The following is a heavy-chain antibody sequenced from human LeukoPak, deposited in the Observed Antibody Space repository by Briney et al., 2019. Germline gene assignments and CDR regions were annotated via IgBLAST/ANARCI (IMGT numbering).Heavy chain of an antibody. Sequence: HWASVKVSCKVSGYTLTELSMHWVRQAPGQGLEWMGIINPSGGSTSYAQKFQGRVTMTRDTSTSTVYIELSSLRSGDTAVYYCARDQEMATINWAFDYWGQGTLVTVSS. CDR2: INPSGGST. J-gene: IGHJ4*02. CDR1: GYTLTELS. V-gene: IGHV1-46*01. CDR3: ARDQEMATINWAFDY. D-gene: IGHD5-24*01.